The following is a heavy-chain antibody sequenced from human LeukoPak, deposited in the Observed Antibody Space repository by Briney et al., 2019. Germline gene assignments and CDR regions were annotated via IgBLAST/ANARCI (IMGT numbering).Heavy chain of an antibody. CDR2: IIPIFGTA. D-gene: IGHD3-3*01. CDR3: ARSARSDYDFWSGYYPFDY. V-gene: IGHV1-69*01. CDR1: GGTFSSYA. J-gene: IGHJ4*02. Sequence: SVKVSCKASGGTFSSYAISWVRQAPGQGLEWMGGIIPIFGTANYAQKFQGRVTITADESTSTAYMELSSLRSEDTAVYYCARSARSDYDFWSGYYPFDYWGQGTLVTVSS.